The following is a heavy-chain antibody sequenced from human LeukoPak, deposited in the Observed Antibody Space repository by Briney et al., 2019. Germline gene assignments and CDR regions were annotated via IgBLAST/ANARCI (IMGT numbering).Heavy chain of an antibody. J-gene: IGHJ4*02. Sequence: SVKVSCKASGGTFSSYAISWVRQAPGQGLEWMGGIIPIFGTANYAQKFQGRVTITADESTSTAYMELSSLRSEDTAVYYCAGRTLYDSSGYSKKYYFDYWGQGTLVTVSS. CDR3: AGRTLYDSSGYSKKYYFDY. CDR2: IIPIFGTA. V-gene: IGHV1-69*01. D-gene: IGHD3-22*01. CDR1: GGTFSSYA.